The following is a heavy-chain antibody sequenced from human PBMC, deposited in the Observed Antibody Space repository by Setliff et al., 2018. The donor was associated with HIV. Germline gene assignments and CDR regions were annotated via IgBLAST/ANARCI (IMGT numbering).Heavy chain of an antibody. CDR3: ARGMDYYDTSGYYQYYFDY. Sequence: ASVKVSCKASGGTFSSYAISWVRQAPGQGLEWMGGIIPIFGTANYAQKFQGRVTITADKSTSTAYMELSSLRSEDTAVYYCARGMDYYDTSGYYQYYFDYWGQGTLVTAPQ. J-gene: IGHJ4*02. V-gene: IGHV1-69*06. CDR2: IIPIFGTA. CDR1: GGTFSSYA. D-gene: IGHD3-22*01.